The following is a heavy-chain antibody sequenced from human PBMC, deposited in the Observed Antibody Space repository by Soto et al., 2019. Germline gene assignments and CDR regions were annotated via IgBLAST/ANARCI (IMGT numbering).Heavy chain of an antibody. D-gene: IGHD6-19*01. J-gene: IGHJ4*02. Sequence: QVQLQESGPGLVKPSETLSLTCTFSVSGDSISTYYWSWIRQPPGKGLEWSGYRYYSGSTSYNPSLESRVTISVDTSKNQFSLKLDSVTAADTAVYYCAIGDGWYYFDYWGQGALVTVSS. CDR2: RYYSGST. CDR3: AIGDGWYYFDY. CDR1: GDSISTYY. V-gene: IGHV4-59*08.